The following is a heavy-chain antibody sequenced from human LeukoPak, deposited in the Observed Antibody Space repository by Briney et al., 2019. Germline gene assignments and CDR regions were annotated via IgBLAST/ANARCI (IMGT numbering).Heavy chain of an antibody. J-gene: IGHJ5*02. CDR2: INPNSGGT. Sequence: ASVKVSCKASGYIFTGYYMHWVRQAPGQGLEWMGWINPNSGGTNYAQKFQGRVTMTRDTSISTAYMELSRLRSDDTAVYYCARDNSVGDYAWWFDPWGQGTLVTVSS. CDR3: ARDNSVGDYAWWFDP. V-gene: IGHV1-2*02. CDR1: GYIFTGYY. D-gene: IGHD1-26*01.